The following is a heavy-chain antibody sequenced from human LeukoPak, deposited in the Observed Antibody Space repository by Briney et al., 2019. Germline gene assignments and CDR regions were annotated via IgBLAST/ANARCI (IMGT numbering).Heavy chain of an antibody. V-gene: IGHV3-30*04. J-gene: IGHJ6*03. Sequence: GGSLRLSCAASGFTFSSYAMHWVRQAPGKGLEWVAVISYDGSNKYYADSVKGRFTISRDNSKNTLYLQMNSLRAEDTAVYYCARSYYYYYYMDVWGKGTTVTVSS. CDR2: ISYDGSNK. CDR1: GFTFSSYA. CDR3: ARSYYYYYYMDV.